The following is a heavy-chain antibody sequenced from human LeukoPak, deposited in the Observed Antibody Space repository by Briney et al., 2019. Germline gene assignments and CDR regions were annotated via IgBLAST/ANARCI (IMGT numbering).Heavy chain of an antibody. CDR3: ARADYYDSSGYSFDY. Sequence: ASVKVSCKASGGTFSSYAISWVRQAPGQGLEWMGRIIPTFGIANYAQKFQGRVTIPADKSTSTAYLELSSLRSEDTAVYYCARADYYDSSGYSFDYWGQGTLVTVSS. D-gene: IGHD3-22*01. V-gene: IGHV1-69*10. CDR1: GGTFSSYA. J-gene: IGHJ4*02. CDR2: IIPTFGIA.